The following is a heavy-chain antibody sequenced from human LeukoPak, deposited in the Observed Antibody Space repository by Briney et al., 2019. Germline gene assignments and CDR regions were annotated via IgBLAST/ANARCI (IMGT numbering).Heavy chain of an antibody. CDR2: MNPNSGNT. CDR1: GYTFTSYD. J-gene: IGHJ6*02. Sequence: GASVKVSCKASGYTFTSYDINWVRQATGQGLEWMGWMNPNSGNTGYAQKFQGRVTMTRNTSISTAYMELSSLRSEDTAVYYCARLNPASYYYYYYGMDVWGQGTKVTVSS. D-gene: IGHD6-6*01. CDR3: ARLNPASYYYYYYGMDV. V-gene: IGHV1-8*01.